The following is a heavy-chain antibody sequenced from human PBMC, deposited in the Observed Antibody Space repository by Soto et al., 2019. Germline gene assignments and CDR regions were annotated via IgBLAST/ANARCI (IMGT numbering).Heavy chain of an antibody. CDR1: GYTFTNYA. J-gene: IGHJ5*02. CDR3: AREVRSAGEDR. D-gene: IGHD6-19*01. CDR2: ISTGDGDT. V-gene: IGHV1-3*04. Sequence: QVPLVQSGAEVKKPGASVKVSCKASGYTFTNYAMHWVRQAPGQSLEWMGWISTGDGDTRYSQKFQGRVSITRETSASTVYMDLSSLRSEDTAVYYCAREVRSAGEDRWGQGTLVSVSS.